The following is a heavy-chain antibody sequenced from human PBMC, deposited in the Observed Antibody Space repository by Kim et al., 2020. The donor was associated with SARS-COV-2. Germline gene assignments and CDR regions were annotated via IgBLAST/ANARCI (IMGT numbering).Heavy chain of an antibody. V-gene: IGHV4-39*01. Sequence: SQTLSLSCTVSDDSIHKTNYYWAWIRQTPGTGLEWIATIDFYGNTYSGPSLRSRVTISLEASKNQFSLIVTSVTAADTALYYCAVFYASGTYFPGENWFD. D-gene: IGHD3-10*01. CDR3: AVFYASGTYFPGENWFD. CDR2: IDFYGNT. CDR1: DDSIHKTNYY. J-gene: IGHJ5*02.